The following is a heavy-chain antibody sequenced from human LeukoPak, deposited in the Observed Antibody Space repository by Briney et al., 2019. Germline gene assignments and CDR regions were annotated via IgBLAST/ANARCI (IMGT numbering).Heavy chain of an antibody. V-gene: IGHV3-23*01. CDR1: GFTFSSYA. J-gene: IGHJ4*02. Sequence: GGSLRLSCAASGFTFSSYAISWVRQAPGKGLEWVSSVSGSGGSTFYADSVKGRFTISRDNSKNMLFLQMNSLRAEDTAVYYCAKRYCISGSCAAKGEFYFDYWGQGTLVTVSS. D-gene: IGHD2-15*01. CDR3: AKRYCISGSCAAKGEFYFDY. CDR2: VSGSGGST.